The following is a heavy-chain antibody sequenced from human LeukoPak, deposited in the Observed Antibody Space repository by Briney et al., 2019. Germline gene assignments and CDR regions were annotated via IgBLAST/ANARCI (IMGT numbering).Heavy chain of an antibody. J-gene: IGHJ4*02. D-gene: IGHD4-23*01. CDR1: GFTFSSYW. CDR3: ARGRPHGNDY. CDR2: IASDGSGT. Sequence: PGGSLRLSCAASGFTFSSYWMNWVRQAPGKGLVWVSRIASDGSGTTYADSVMGRFSISRDNAKNTLYLQMNSLRVEDTAVYYCARGRPHGNDYWGQGTLVTVSS. V-gene: IGHV3-74*01.